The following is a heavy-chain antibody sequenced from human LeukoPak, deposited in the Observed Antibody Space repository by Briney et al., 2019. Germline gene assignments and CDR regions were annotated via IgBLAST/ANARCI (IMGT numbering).Heavy chain of an antibody. CDR1: GGSISSGGYY. V-gene: IGHV4-31*03. D-gene: IGHD3-22*01. CDR2: IYYSGST. Sequence: PSETLSLTCTVSGGSISSGGYYWSWIRQHPGKGLEWIGYIYYSGSTYYNPSLKSRVTISVDTSKNQFSLKLSSVTAADTAVYYCARVAFPDDSSGYYEGFDYWGQGTLVTVSS. CDR3: ARVAFPDDSSGYYEGFDY. J-gene: IGHJ4*02.